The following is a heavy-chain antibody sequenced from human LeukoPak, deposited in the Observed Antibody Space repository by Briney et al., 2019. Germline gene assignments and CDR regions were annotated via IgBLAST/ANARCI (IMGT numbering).Heavy chain of an antibody. CDR2: TSGSGGST. Sequence: GGSLRLSCAASGFTFSSYAMSWVRQALGKGLEWVSGTSGSGGSTYYADSVKGRFTISRDNSKNTLFLQMNSLRAEDTAIYYCAKTPKSGYPPYFYYYGMDVWGQGTTVTVSS. CDR3: AKTPKSGYPPYFYYYGMDV. V-gene: IGHV3-23*01. CDR1: GFTFSSYA. D-gene: IGHD3-3*01. J-gene: IGHJ6*02.